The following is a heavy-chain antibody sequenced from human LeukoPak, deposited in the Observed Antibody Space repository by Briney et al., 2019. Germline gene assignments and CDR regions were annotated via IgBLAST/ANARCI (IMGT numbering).Heavy chain of an antibody. CDR2: ISPTGSTT. CDR3: ARGPNSNWSGLDF. D-gene: IGHD6-6*01. J-gene: IGHJ4*02. V-gene: IGHV3-74*01. CDR1: GFSFSGHW. Sequence: GGSLRLSCTASGFSFSGHWMHCARQIPGKGLVWVSRISPTGSTTSYADSVKGRFTVSRDNAKNTLYLQVNNLRAEDTAVYYCARGPNSNWSGLDFWGQGTLLTVSS.